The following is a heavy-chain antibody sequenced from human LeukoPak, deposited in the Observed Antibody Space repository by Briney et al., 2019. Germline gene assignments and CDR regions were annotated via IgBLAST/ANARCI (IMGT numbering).Heavy chain of an antibody. CDR1: GGSVSSGSYY. Sequence: PSETLSLTCTVSGGSVSSGSYYWSWIRQPPGKGLEWIGFIHNSGSTKYNPSLMSRVTISVDTSKNQFSLGLSSVAAAETAVYYCARGGASSIPFDPWGQGTLVTVSS. CDR2: IHNSGST. CDR3: ARGGASSIPFDP. V-gene: IGHV4-61*01. D-gene: IGHD2-2*01. J-gene: IGHJ5*02.